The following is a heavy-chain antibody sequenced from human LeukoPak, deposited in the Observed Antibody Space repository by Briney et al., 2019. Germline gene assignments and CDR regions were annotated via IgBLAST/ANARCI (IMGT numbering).Heavy chain of an antibody. CDR1: GGSISSGGYS. Sequence: SETLSLTCAVSGGSISSGGYSWSWIRQPPGKGLEWIGYIYHSGSTNCNPSLKSRVTISVDTSKNQFSLKLSSVTAADTAVYYCARGRYCSGGSCLDYYYYGMDVWGQGTTVTVSS. CDR3: ARGRYCSGGSCLDYYYYGMDV. CDR2: IYHSGST. V-gene: IGHV4-30-2*01. J-gene: IGHJ6*02. D-gene: IGHD2-15*01.